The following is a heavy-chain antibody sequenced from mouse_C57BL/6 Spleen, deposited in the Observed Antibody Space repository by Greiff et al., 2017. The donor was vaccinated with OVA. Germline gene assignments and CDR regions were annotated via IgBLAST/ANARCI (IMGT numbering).Heavy chain of an antibody. D-gene: IGHD1-1*01. CDR1: GYTFTSYW. V-gene: IGHV1-55*01. CDR2: IYPGSGST. CDR3: ARDDTTVVADY. J-gene: IGHJ2*01. Sequence: QVHVKQPGAELVKPGASVKMSCKASGYTFTSYWITWVKQRPGQGLEWIGDIYPGSGSTNYNEKFKSKATLTVDTSSSTAYMQLSSLTSEDSAVYYCARDDTTVVADYWGQGTTLTVSS.